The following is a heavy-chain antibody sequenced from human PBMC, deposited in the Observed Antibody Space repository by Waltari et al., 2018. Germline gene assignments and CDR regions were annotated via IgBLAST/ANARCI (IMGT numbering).Heavy chain of an antibody. Sequence: EVQLVQSGAEVKKPGATVKISCKVSGYTFTDYYMHWVQQAPGKGLEWMGLVDPEDGETIYAQKFQGRVTMTRDTSISTAYMELSRLRSDDTAVYYCARDWRYSRASPGYWGQGTLVTVSS. J-gene: IGHJ4*02. V-gene: IGHV1-69-2*01. CDR3: ARDWRYSRASPGY. CDR2: VDPEDGET. D-gene: IGHD6-13*01. CDR1: GYTFTDYY.